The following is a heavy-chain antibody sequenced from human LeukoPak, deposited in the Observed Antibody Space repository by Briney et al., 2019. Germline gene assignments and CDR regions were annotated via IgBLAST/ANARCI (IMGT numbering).Heavy chain of an antibody. CDR2: IYPSGST. CDR1: GGSISGYH. D-gene: IGHD6-19*01. CDR3: ASPRGYSSGWYYFDY. V-gene: IGHV4-4*07. J-gene: IGHJ4*02. Sequence: PSETLSLTCTVSGGSISGYHWSWIRQPAGKGLEWIGRIYPSGSTNYNPSLKSRVTISVDTSKNQFSLKLSSVTAADTAVYYCASPRGYSSGWYYFDYWGQGTLVTVSS.